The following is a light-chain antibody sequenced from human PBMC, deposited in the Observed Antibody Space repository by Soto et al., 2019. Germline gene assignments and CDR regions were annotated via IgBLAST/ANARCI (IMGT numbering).Light chain of an antibody. CDR3: CSFSTSGTHV. CDR2: DVN. V-gene: IGLV2-14*01. Sequence: QSALTQPASVSGSPGQSITISCTGTSRDVGTYDYVSWHQQHPGKAPKLIIYDVNNRPSGVSSRFSGSKSGNTASLTISGLQAEDEADYYCCSFSTSGTHVFGTGTKVTVL. J-gene: IGLJ1*01. CDR1: SRDVGTYDY.